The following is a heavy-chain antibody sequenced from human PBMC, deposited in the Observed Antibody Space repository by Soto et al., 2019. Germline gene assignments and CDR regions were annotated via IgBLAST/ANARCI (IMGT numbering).Heavy chain of an antibody. CDR2: IWYDGNTK. Sequence: QIQLVESGGGVVQPGRSLRLSCTASGFTFNSYGFNWVRQAPGKGLEWVAVIWYDGNTKYYADSVKGRFTISRDNLRSTVYLKMNSLTAEDTAVYYCARPLVAPVAGPYYSGMDVWGQGTTVTVSS. J-gene: IGHJ6*02. CDR1: GFTFNSYG. V-gene: IGHV3-33*01. CDR3: ARPLVAPVAGPYYSGMDV. D-gene: IGHD6-19*01.